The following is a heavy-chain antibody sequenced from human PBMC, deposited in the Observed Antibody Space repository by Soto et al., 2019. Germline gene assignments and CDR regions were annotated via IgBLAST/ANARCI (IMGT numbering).Heavy chain of an antibody. D-gene: IGHD2-2*01. J-gene: IGHJ5*02. V-gene: IGHV3-23*01. CDR2: ISGSGGST. Sequence: PGGSLRLSCAASGFTFSSYAMSWVRQAPGKGLEWVSAISGSGGSTYYADSVKGRFTISRDNSKNTLYLQMNSLRVEDTAVYYCAKDLLVVVPASSPLLIDPWGQGTLVTVSS. CDR3: AKDLLVVVPASSPLLIDP. CDR1: GFTFSSYA.